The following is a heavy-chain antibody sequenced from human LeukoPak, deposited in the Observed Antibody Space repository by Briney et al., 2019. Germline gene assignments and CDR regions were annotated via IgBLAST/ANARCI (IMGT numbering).Heavy chain of an antibody. J-gene: IGHJ4*02. Sequence: GGSLRLSCAASGITFSSFGMHWVRQAPGKGLEWVTFIRYDGHNKYYADSVKGRFTISRDNSKSTLYLQMNSLRPEDTAVYYCAKSQNYYDNSGYYYLDYWGQGNLVTVSS. D-gene: IGHD3-22*01. CDR2: IRYDGHNK. CDR1: GITFSSFG. CDR3: AKSQNYYDNSGYYYLDY. V-gene: IGHV3-30*02.